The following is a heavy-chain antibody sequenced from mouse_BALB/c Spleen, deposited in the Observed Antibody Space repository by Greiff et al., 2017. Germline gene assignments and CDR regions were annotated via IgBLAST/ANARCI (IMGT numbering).Heavy chain of an antibody. J-gene: IGHJ2*01. V-gene: IGHV5-6-4*01. D-gene: IGHD2-1*01. CDR2: ISSGGSYT. CDR1: GFTFSSYT. Sequence: EVQLVESGGGLVKPGGSLKLSCAASGFTFSSYTMSWVRQTPEKRLEWVATISSGGSYTYYPDSVKGRFTISRDNAKNTLYLQMSSLKSEDTAMYYCTRGGDGNYFDYWGQGTTLTVSS. CDR3: TRGGDGNYFDY.